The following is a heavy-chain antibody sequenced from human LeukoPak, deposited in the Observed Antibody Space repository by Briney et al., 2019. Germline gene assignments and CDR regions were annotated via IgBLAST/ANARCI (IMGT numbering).Heavy chain of an antibody. CDR3: ARRKRFPMTTVTRDRSYYYYMDV. CDR1: GGSISSSSYY. D-gene: IGHD4-17*01. Sequence: SETLSLTCTVSGGSISSSSYYWGWIRQPPGKGLEWIGSIYYSGSTYYNPSLKSRVTISVDTSKNQFSLKLSSVTAADTAVYYCARRKRFPMTTVTRDRSYYYYMDVWGKGTTVTISS. V-gene: IGHV4-39*01. CDR2: IYYSGST. J-gene: IGHJ6*03.